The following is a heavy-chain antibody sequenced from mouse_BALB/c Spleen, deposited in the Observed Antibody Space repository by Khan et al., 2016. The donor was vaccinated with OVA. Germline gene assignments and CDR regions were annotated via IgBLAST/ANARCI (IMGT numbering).Heavy chain of an antibody. CDR3: TRGEGYYGNPYAIDF. D-gene: IGHD2-1*01. J-gene: IGHJ4*01. V-gene: IGHV5-6-4*01. CDR1: GFTFSSYT. CDR2: ISSGGTYT. Sequence: EVELVESGGGLVKPGGSLKLSCAASGFTFSSYTMSWVRQTPEKRLEWVATISSGGTYTYYVDSVEGRFTLSRDNAKNTLYLERTSLKSEDTAIYYCTRGEGYYGNPYAIDFWGQGTSVTVSS.